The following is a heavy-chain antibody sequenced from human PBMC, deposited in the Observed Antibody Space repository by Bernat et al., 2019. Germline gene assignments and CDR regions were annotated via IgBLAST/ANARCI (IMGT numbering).Heavy chain of an antibody. V-gene: IGHV3-23*01. CDR3: ATGYTSSWRYDY. J-gene: IGHJ4*02. Sequence: EVQLLESGGGLVQPGGSLRLSCAASGFTFDSYAMNWVRQAPGKGLEWVSGISISGGSTYYADSVRGRFTISRDNSKNTLYLQMNSLRAEDTAAYYCATGYTSSWRYDYWGQGTLVTVSS. CDR1: GFTFDSYA. D-gene: IGHD6-13*01. CDR2: ISISGGST.